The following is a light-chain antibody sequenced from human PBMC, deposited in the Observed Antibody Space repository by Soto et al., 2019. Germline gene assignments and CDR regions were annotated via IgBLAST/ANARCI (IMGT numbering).Light chain of an antibody. J-gene: IGKJ5*01. CDR2: DAS. V-gene: IGKV3-11*01. Sequence: EMVVAQTPGTLSWSPGGRATLSCRASQSVSSYLAWYQQKPGQAPRLLIYDASNRATGIPARFSGSGSGTDFTLTTAILAPEDTAVYFRQQYTRPPTTIGHGTRLEIK. CDR3: QQYTRPPTT. CDR1: QSVSSY.